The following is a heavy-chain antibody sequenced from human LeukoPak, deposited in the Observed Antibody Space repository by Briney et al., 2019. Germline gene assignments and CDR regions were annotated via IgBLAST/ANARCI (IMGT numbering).Heavy chain of an antibody. CDR3: ARDLSTVVTRDFDY. Sequence: ASVKVSCKASGYTFTGYYMHWVRQAPGQGLEWMGWISPNSGGTNYAQKFQGRVTMTRDTSISTAYMELSRLRSDDTAVYYCARDLSTVVTRDFDYWGQGTLVTVSS. CDR1: GYTFTGYY. J-gene: IGHJ4*02. D-gene: IGHD4-23*01. CDR2: ISPNSGGT. V-gene: IGHV1-2*02.